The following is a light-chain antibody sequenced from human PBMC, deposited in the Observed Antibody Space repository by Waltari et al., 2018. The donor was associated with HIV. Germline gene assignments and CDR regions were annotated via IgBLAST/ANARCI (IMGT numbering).Light chain of an antibody. J-gene: IGKJ2*01. CDR2: GAS. Sequence: ELVLTQSPGTLSLSPGERATLSCRASQSVNANFFAWYQQRPGQAPRLLIYGASTRAPGVPDRFSGSGSGTDFILAISRLEPGDFAVYYCHQYGNSPSTFGQGTTLDIK. V-gene: IGKV3-20*01. CDR1: QSVNANF. CDR3: HQYGNSPST.